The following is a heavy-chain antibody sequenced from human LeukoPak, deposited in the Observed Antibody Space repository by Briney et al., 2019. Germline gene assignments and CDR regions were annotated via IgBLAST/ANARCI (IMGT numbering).Heavy chain of an antibody. CDR1: GGTFSSYA. CDR2: IIPIFGTA. J-gene: IGHJ6*02. V-gene: IGHV1-69*13. Sequence: ASVKVSCKASGGTFSSYAISWVRQAPGQGLEWMGGIIPIFGTANYAQKFQGRVTITADESTSTAYMELSSLRSEDTAVYYCARGGGILTGYYKGYEDYYYGMDVWGQGTTVTVSS. D-gene: IGHD3-9*01. CDR3: ARGGGILTGYYKGYEDYYYGMDV.